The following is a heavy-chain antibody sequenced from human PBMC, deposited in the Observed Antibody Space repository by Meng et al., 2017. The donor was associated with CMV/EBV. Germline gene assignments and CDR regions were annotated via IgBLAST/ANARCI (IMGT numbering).Heavy chain of an antibody. J-gene: IGHJ5*02. D-gene: IGHD3-3*01. CDR2: ISSSGSTI. V-gene: IGHV3-11*01. Sequence: GGSLRLSCAASGFTFSDYYMSWIRQAPGKGLEWVSYISSSGSTIYYADSVKGRFTISSDNAKNSLYLQMNSLRAEDTAVYYCARDWNRGPRITIFGVVIGGVWFDPWGQGTLVTVSS. CDR1: GFTFSDYY. CDR3: ARDWNRGPRITIFGVVIGGVWFDP.